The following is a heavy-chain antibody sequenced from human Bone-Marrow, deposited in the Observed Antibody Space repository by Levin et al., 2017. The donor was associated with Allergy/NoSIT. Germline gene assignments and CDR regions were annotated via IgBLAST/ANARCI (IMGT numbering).Heavy chain of an antibody. V-gene: IGHV1-69*06. D-gene: IGHD2-15*01. CDR3: ARPSLPRGYSSGPPNTWVGYYGMDV. CDR1: GFTFSSYY. Sequence: SVKVSCKASGFTFSSYYFHWVRQAPGQGLEWMGAIIPVFATANYPQKLQGRVTITADTSTSTAYMELSSLGPEDTAVYYCARPSLPRGYSSGPPNTWVGYYGMDVWGPGTTVTVSS. CDR2: IIPVFATA. J-gene: IGHJ6*02.